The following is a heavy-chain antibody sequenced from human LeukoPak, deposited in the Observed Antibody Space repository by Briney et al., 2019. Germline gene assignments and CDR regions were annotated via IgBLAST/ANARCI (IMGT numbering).Heavy chain of an antibody. CDR3: AREYYDFWSGYYYFDY. V-gene: IGHV3-30*03. D-gene: IGHD3-3*01. CDR2: ISYDRRNT. CDR1: GFTFSSYG. Sequence: GGSLRLSCAASGFTFSSYGMHWVRQAPGKGLEWVAVISYDRRNTYYADSVKGRFTISRDNSKNSLYLQMNSLRAEDTAVYYCAREYYDFWSGYYYFDYWGQGTLVTVSS. J-gene: IGHJ4*02.